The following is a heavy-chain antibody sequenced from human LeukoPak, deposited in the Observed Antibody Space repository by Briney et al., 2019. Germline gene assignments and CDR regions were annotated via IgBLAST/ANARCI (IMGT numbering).Heavy chain of an antibody. J-gene: IGHJ4*02. V-gene: IGHV3-33*01. D-gene: IGHD2-15*01. CDR1: GFTFSSYG. CDR3: ARGECSGGSCLSTFDY. CDR2: IWYDGSNK. Sequence: GGSLRLSCAASGFTFSSYGMHWVRQAPGKGLEWVAVIWYDGSNKYYADSVKGRFTISRDNSKNTLYLQMNSLRAEDAAVYYCARGECSGGSCLSTFDYWGQGTLVTVSS.